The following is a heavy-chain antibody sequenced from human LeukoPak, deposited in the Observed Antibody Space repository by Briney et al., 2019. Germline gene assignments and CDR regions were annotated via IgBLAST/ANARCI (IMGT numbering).Heavy chain of an antibody. CDR1: GGSISSYY. D-gene: IGHD2/OR15-2a*01. CDR2: ISYSGST. Sequence: SETLSLTCTVSGGSISSYYWSWIRQPPGKGLEWIEYISYSGSTNSNPSLKSRVTISLDTSKNQFSLELSSVTAADTAVYYCAGHHPRNTVDFWGQGILVTVSS. V-gene: IGHV4-59*08. J-gene: IGHJ4*02. CDR3: AGHHPRNTVDF.